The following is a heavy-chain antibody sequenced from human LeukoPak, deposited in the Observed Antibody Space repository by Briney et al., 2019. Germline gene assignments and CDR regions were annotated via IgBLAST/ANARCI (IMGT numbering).Heavy chain of an antibody. V-gene: IGHV4-4*02. CDR2: INDSEIT. D-gene: IGHD3-9*01. J-gene: IGHJ4*02. CDR3: ARDPRRAGYGFDY. CDR1: GGSISNSNW. Sequence: SETLSLTCAVSGGSISNSNWWSWVRQSPVKGLEWIGEINDSEITNYNPSLENRVTMTVDTSKKQFSLNLSSVTAADTAVYYCARDPRRAGYGFDYWGQGTLVTVSS.